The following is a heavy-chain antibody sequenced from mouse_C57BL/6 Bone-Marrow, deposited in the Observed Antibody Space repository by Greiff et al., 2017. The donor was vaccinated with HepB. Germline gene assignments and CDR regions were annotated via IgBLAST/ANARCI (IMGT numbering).Heavy chain of an antibody. V-gene: IGHV1-61*01. D-gene: IGHD2-1*01. CDR3: ARWGIYYGNWSFAY. J-gene: IGHJ3*01. CDR1: GYTFTSYW. Sequence: QVQLQQSGAELVRPGSSVKLSCKASGYTFTSYWMDWVKQRPGQGLEWIGNIYPSDSETHFNQKFKDKATLTVDKSSSTAYMQLSSLTSEDSAVYYCARWGIYYGNWSFAYWGQGTLVTVSA. CDR2: IYPSDSET.